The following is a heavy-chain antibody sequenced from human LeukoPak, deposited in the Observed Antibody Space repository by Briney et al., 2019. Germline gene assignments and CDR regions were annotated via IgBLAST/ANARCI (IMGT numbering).Heavy chain of an antibody. CDR2: IRSKAYGGTT. CDR1: GFTCGDYA. V-gene: IGHV3-49*03. Sequence: GGSLRLSCTASGFTCGDYAMSWFRQAPGKGLEWVGFIRSKAYGGTTEYAASVKGRFTISRDDSKSIAYLQMNSLKTEDTAVYYCTRAFYGDYWGDYYYGMDVWGQGTTVTVS. D-gene: IGHD4-17*01. CDR3: TRAFYGDYWGDYYYGMDV. J-gene: IGHJ6*02.